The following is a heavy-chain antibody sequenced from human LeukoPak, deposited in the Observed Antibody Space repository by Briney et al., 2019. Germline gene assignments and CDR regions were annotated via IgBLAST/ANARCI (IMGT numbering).Heavy chain of an antibody. J-gene: IGHJ6*03. V-gene: IGHV1-18*01. CDR2: ISGYNGNT. CDR1: GYIFTNFG. CDR3: ARATIAAAYSGTYYYYMDV. Sequence: ASVKVSCKASGYIFTNFGISWVRQARGQGLEWMGWISGYNGNTKYVQKFQGRVTMTTDTSTSTAYMELRSLRSDDTAVYYCARATIAAAYSGTYYYYMDVWGKGTTVTVSS. D-gene: IGHD6-13*01.